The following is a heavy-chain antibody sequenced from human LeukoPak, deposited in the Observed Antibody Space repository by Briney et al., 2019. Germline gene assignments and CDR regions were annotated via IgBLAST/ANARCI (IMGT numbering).Heavy chain of an antibody. D-gene: IGHD6-13*01. V-gene: IGHV3-21*01. Sequence: GGSLRLSCAASGFTFSSYSMNWVRQAPGKGLEWVSSISSSSSYIYYADSVKGRFTISRDNAKNSLYLQLNRLRAEDTAVYYCARDVYGIAEAGIRLRGWFDPWGQGTLVTVSS. CDR2: ISSSSSYI. CDR1: GFTFSSYS. CDR3: ARDVYGIAEAGIRLRGWFDP. J-gene: IGHJ5*02.